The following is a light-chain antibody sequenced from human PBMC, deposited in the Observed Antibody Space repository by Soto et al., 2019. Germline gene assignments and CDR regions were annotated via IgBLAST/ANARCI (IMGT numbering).Light chain of an antibody. V-gene: IGLV2-14*01. CDR1: SSDVGGYKY. CDR3: SSYTSSSTWG. CDR2: EVS. J-gene: IGLJ3*02. Sequence: QSALTQPASVSGSPGQSITISCTGTSSDVGGYKYVSWYQQHPGKAPKLMIYEVSNRPSGVSNRFSGSKSGNTASLTISGLQAEDEADYYCSSYTSSSTWGFGGGTKLTVL.